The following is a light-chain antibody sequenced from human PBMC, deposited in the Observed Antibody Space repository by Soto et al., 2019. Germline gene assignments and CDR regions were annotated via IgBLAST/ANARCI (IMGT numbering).Light chain of an antibody. J-gene: IGLJ3*02. CDR3: AAWDDSLNGWV. CDR2: EVR. Sequence: QSALTQPASVSGSAGQSITISCSGTMRDVGAYNLVSWYQQHPGTAPKLIIYEVRNRPSGISSRFSGSRSGNTASLTISGLQPEDEAAYYCAAWDDSLNGWVFGGGTKLTVL. V-gene: IGLV2-14*01. CDR1: MRDVGAYNL.